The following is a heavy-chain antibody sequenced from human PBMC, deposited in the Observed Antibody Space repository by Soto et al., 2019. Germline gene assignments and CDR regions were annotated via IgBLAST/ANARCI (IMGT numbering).Heavy chain of an antibody. Sequence: ASVKVSCKASGYTFTSYDINWVRQATGQGLEWMGWMNPNSGNTGYAQKFQGRVTMTRNTSISTAYMELSSLRADDTAIYYCAKTRVADSGYYFDHWGQGTMVTVSS. CDR2: MNPNSGNT. J-gene: IGHJ4*02. V-gene: IGHV1-8*01. D-gene: IGHD3-10*01. CDR1: GYTFTSYD. CDR3: AKTRVADSGYYFDH.